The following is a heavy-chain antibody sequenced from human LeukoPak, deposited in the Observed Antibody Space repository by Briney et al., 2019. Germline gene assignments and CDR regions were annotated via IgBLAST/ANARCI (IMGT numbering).Heavy chain of an antibody. CDR2: ISSSSSYI. CDR1: GFTFSSYS. CDR3: ARYYYDSSGYYYFDY. V-gene: IGHV3-21*01. Sequence: GGSLRLSCAASGFTFSSYSMNWVRQAPGKGLEWVSSISSSSSYIWYADSVKGRFTISRDNAKNSLYLQMDSLRAEDTAVYYCARYYYDSSGYYYFDYWGQGTLVTVSS. D-gene: IGHD3-22*01. J-gene: IGHJ4*02.